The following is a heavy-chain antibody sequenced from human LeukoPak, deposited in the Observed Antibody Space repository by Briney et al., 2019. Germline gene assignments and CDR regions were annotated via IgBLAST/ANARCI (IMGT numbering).Heavy chain of an antibody. V-gene: IGHV3-7*01. CDR2: IKYDGSEK. J-gene: IGHJ4*02. Sequence: GGSLRLSCAASGFTFSVSWMSWVRQAPGKGLEWVANIKYDGSEKYYVDSVKGRFTISRDNAKNSLYLQMNSLRAEDTAVYYCARDKHYYDSSGYYYYFDYWGQGTLVTVSS. CDR1: GFTFSVSW. CDR3: ARDKHYYDSSGYYYYFDY. D-gene: IGHD3-22*01.